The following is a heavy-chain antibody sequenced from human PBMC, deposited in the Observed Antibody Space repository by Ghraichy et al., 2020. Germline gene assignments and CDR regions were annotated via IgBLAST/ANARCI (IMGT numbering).Heavy chain of an antibody. CDR1: GFTFSSYS. CDR3: ARGTAAAARHY. CDR2: ISSSSSYI. Sequence: GGSLRLSCAASGFTFSSYSMNWVRQAPGKGLEWVSSISSSSSYIYYADSVKGRFTISRDNAKNSLYLQMNSLRAEDTAVYYCARGTAAAARHYWGQGTLVTVSS. V-gene: IGHV3-21*01. J-gene: IGHJ4*02. D-gene: IGHD6-13*01.